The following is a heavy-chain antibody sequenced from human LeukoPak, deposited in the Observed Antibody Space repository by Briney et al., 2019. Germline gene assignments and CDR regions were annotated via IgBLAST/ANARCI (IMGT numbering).Heavy chain of an antibody. CDR3: AIPHYGSGSMEYFQH. Sequence: ASVKVSCKASGYTFTSYYMHWVRQAPGQGLEWMGIINPSGGSTSYAQKFQGRVTMARDTSTSTVYMELSSLRSEDTAVYYCAIPHYGSGSMEYFQHWGQGTLVTVSS. J-gene: IGHJ1*01. CDR1: GYTFTSYY. V-gene: IGHV1-46*01. CDR2: INPSGGST. D-gene: IGHD3-10*01.